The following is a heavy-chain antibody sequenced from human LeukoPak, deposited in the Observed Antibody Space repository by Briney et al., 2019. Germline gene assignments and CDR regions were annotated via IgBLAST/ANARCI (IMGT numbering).Heavy chain of an antibody. CDR2: IVVGSGNT. D-gene: IGHD3-22*01. J-gene: IGHJ6*02. V-gene: IGHV1-58*01. CDR1: GFTFTSSA. CDR3: ARVLYYYDSSGTPYYYYGMDV. Sequence: GASVKVSCKASGFTFTSSAVQWVRQARGQRLEWIGWIVVGSGNTNYAQKFQERVTITRDMSTSTAYMELSSLRSEDTAVYYCARVLYYYDSSGTPYYYYGMDVWGQGTTVTVSS.